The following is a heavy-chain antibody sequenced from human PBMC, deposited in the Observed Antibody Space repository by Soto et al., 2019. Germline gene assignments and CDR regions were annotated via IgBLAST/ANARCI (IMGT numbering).Heavy chain of an antibody. Sequence: PSETLSLTCAVYDGSFSGYYWSWIRQPPGKGLEWIGEINHSGSTNYNPSLKSRVTISVDTSKNQFSLKLSSVTAADTAVYYCARLNPRYYFWCGPYYYYMDVRGKGTTVTVSS. CDR3: ARLNPRYYFWCGPYYYYMDV. CDR2: INHSGST. D-gene: IGHD3-3*01. J-gene: IGHJ6*03. V-gene: IGHV4-34*01. CDR1: DGSFSGYY.